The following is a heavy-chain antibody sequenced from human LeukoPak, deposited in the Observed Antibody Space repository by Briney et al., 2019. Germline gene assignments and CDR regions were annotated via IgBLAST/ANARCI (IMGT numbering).Heavy chain of an antibody. Sequence: ASVKVFCKASGYTFTNYAMHWVRQAPGQRPEWMGWINAGNGNTEYSQKFQDRVTITRDISASTAYMELSSLTSEDTAVYYCARGSYYYGSGSFMGSDYWAREPWSPSPQ. CDR1: GYTFTNYA. J-gene: IGHJ4*02. V-gene: IGHV1-3*01. CDR3: ARGSYYYGSGSFMGSDY. D-gene: IGHD3-10*01. CDR2: INAGNGNT.